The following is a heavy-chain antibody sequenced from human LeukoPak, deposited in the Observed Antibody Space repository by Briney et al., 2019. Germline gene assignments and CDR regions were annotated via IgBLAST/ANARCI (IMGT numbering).Heavy chain of an antibody. CDR1: GFTFSSYA. CDR2: ISYDGSNK. CDR3: ARDRISYDFWSGYPDY. D-gene: IGHD3-3*01. Sequence: GRSLRLSCAASGFTFSSYAMPWVRQAPGKGLEWVAVISYDGSNKYYADSVKGRFTISRDNSKNTLYLQMNSLRAEDTAVYYCARDRISYDFWSGYPDYWGQGTLVTVSS. J-gene: IGHJ4*02. V-gene: IGHV3-30-3*01.